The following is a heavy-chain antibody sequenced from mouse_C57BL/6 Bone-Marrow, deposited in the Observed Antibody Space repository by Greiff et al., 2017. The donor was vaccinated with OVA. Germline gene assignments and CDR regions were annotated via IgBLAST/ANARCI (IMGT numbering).Heavy chain of an antibody. CDR1: GFTITDYY. Sequence: EVQLQQSGAELVRPGASVKLSCTASGFTITDYYMHWVKQRPEQGLEWIGRIDPEDGDTEYAPKFQGKATMTADTSSNTAYLQLSSLTSEDTAVYYCTTWGDDYYEIYWGQGTTLTVSS. D-gene: IGHD2-3*01. CDR3: TTWGDDYYEIY. CDR2: IDPEDGDT. J-gene: IGHJ2*01. V-gene: IGHV14-1*01.